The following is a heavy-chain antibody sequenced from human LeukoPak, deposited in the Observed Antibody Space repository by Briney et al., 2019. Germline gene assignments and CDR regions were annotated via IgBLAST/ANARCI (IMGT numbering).Heavy chain of an antibody. CDR3: ARDLGYCSGGSCFGWFDP. Sequence: ASVKVSCKASGYTFTSYYMHWVRQAPGQGLEWMGIINPSGGSTSYAQKFQGRVTMTRDTSTSTVYMELSSLRSEDTAVYYRARDLGYCSGGSCFGWFDPWGQGTLVTVSS. D-gene: IGHD2-15*01. J-gene: IGHJ5*02. CDR2: INPSGGST. V-gene: IGHV1-46*01. CDR1: GYTFTSYY.